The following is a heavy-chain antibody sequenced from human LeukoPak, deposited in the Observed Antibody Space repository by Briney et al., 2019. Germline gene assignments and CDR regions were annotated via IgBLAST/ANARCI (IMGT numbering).Heavy chain of an antibody. CDR1: GGSISSSSYF. CDR3: ARQGIVVSDY. Sequence: SETLSLTCTVSGGSISSSSYFWAWIRQPPGKGLEWSGSISYSGSTYYNPSLKSRVTISADTSKNQFSLTLSYVTAADTAAYYCARQGIVVSDYWGQGTLVTVSS. CDR2: ISYSGST. D-gene: IGHD3-16*02. V-gene: IGHV4-39*01. J-gene: IGHJ4*02.